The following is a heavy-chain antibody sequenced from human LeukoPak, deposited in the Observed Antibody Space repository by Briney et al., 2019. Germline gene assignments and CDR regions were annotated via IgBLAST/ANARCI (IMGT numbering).Heavy chain of an antibody. D-gene: IGHD3-9*01. Sequence: PGGSLRLSCAASGFTFSSYGMSWVRQAQGKGLEWVSAISGCGGSTYYADSVKGRFTISRDNSKNTLYLQMNSLRAEDTAVYYCARVVVDYDILTGSTHYYYYYYMDVWGKGTTVTISS. CDR1: GFTFSSYG. V-gene: IGHV3-23*01. CDR2: ISGCGGST. CDR3: ARVVVDYDILTGSTHYYYYYYMDV. J-gene: IGHJ6*03.